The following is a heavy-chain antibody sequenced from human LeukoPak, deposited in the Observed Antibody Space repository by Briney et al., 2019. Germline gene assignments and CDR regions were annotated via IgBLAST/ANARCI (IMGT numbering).Heavy chain of an antibody. CDR2: ISSGGSYT. CDR3: ASLYYDILTGYRFDY. Sequence: GGSLRLSCAASGFTFSYYYMSWIRQAPGKGLEWVSYISSGGSYTNYADAVKGRVTIFRDNAKTSLYLQVNSLRAEDTAVYYCASLYYDILTGYRFDYWGQGTLVTVSS. D-gene: IGHD3-9*01. V-gene: IGHV3-11*03. CDR1: GFTFSYYY. J-gene: IGHJ4*02.